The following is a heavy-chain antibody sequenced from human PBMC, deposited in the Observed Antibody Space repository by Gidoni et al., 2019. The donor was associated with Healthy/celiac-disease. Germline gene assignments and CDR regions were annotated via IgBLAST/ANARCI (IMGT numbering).Heavy chain of an antibody. V-gene: IGHV3-9*01. CDR1: GFTFDDYA. Sequence: EVQLVESGGGLVQPGRSLRLSCAASGFTFDDYAMHLVRQAPGKGLEWVSGISWNSGSIGYADSVKGRFTISRDNAKNSLYLQMNSLRAEDTALYYCAKDWGYYYDSSGYSLGAYFDYWGQGTLVTVSS. CDR2: ISWNSGSI. J-gene: IGHJ4*02. CDR3: AKDWGYYYDSSGYSLGAYFDY. D-gene: IGHD3-22*01.